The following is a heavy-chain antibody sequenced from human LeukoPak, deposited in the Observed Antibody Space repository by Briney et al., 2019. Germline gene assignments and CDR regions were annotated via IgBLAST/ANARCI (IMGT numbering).Heavy chain of an antibody. CDR1: GFTFSSYG. V-gene: IGHV3-33*01. J-gene: IGHJ5*02. Sequence: AGGSLRLSCAASGFTFSSYGMHWVRRAPGKGLEWVAVIWYDGSNKYYADSVKGRFTISRDNSKNTLYLQMNSLRAEDTAVYYCAREAVGYSSGRRWFDPWGQGTLVTVSS. CDR2: IWYDGSNK. D-gene: IGHD6-19*01. CDR3: AREAVGYSSGRRWFDP.